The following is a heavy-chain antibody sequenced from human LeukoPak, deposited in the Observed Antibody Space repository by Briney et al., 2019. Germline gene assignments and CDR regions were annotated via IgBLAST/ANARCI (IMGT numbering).Heavy chain of an antibody. Sequence: GGSLRLSCAASGFTISSYAMTWVRQAAGKGLERISSIDTKGDTYHADSVKGRFTISRDTSKNTLFLQMNNLRAEDTAVFYCAKSVTTVTTYFDYWGQGALVIVTS. CDR3: AKSVTTVTTYFDY. J-gene: IGHJ4*02. CDR2: IDTKGDT. V-gene: IGHV3-23*01. CDR1: GFTISSYA. D-gene: IGHD4-17*01.